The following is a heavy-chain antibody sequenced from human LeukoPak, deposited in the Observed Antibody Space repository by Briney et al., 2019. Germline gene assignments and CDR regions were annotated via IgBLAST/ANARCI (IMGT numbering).Heavy chain of an antibody. CDR2: ISSSSSYI. J-gene: IGHJ4*02. D-gene: IGHD3-22*01. V-gene: IGHV3-21*01. Sequence: PGGSLRLSCAASGFTFSSYSMNWVRQAPGKGLEWVSSISSSSSYIYYADSVKGRFTISRDNAKNSLYLQMNSLRAEDTAVYYCARDGYYDSSGYPIDYWGQGTLVTVSS. CDR1: GFTFSSYS. CDR3: ARDGYYDSSGYPIDY.